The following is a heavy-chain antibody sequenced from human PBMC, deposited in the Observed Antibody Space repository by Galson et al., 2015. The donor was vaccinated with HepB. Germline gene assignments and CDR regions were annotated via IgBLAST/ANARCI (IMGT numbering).Heavy chain of an antibody. Sequence: TLSLTCTVSGGSISDYYWSWIRQPPGKGLEWIGYIHYSGSTSYNPSLKSRVTISVDTFKNQLSMKVSSLSAADTAVYYCARLVVGAAAGYYYYYGMDVWGQGTTVSVSS. V-gene: IGHV4-59*01. CDR1: GGSISDYY. CDR2: IHYSGST. D-gene: IGHD2-21*01. CDR3: ARLVVGAAAGYYYYYGMDV. J-gene: IGHJ6*02.